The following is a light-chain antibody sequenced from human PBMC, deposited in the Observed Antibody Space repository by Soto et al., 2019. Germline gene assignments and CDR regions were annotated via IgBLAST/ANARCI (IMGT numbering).Light chain of an antibody. Sequence: QSALIQPPSASGPPGQSVTISCTGTSSDVGGYNYVSWYQQHPGKAPKLIIYEVSKRPSGVPDRFSGSKSGNTASLTVSGLQAEDEADYYCTSYAGTYSFFYVFGTGTKVTVL. CDR1: SSDVGGYNY. J-gene: IGLJ1*01. CDR3: TSYAGTYSFFYV. V-gene: IGLV2-8*01. CDR2: EVS.